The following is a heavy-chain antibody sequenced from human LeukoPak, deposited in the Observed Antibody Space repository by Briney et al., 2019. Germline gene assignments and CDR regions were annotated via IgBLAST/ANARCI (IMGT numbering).Heavy chain of an antibody. D-gene: IGHD2-15*01. Sequence: PGRSLRLSCAASGFTCDDYAMHWVRQAPGKGLEWVSGISWNSGSIGYADSVKGRFTISRDNAKNSVYLQMNSLRVEDTAVYYCGRGWAVDFWGQGTLVTVSS. J-gene: IGHJ4*02. V-gene: IGHV3-9*01. CDR2: ISWNSGSI. CDR1: GFTCDDYA. CDR3: GRGWAVDF.